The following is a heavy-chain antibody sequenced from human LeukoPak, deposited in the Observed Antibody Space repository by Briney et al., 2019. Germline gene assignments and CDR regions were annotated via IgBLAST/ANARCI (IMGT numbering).Heavy chain of an antibody. CDR2: IYSGGST. Sequence: GSLRLSCAASGFTVSSNQMNLVHQAPGKGLEGGSVIYSGGSTYYADSVKGRFTISRDNSKNTLYLQMNSLRAEDTAVYYCARGWPTQWLAPNFDYWGQGTLLTVSS. CDR1: GFTVSSNQ. CDR3: ARGWPTQWLAPNFDY. V-gene: IGHV3-53*01. D-gene: IGHD6-19*01. J-gene: IGHJ4*02.